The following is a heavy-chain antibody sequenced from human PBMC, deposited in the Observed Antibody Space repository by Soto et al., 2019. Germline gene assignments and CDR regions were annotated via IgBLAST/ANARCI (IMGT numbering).Heavy chain of an antibody. CDR2: ISSTGSGT. CDR3: VRDLHEPLPADVLQVAN. CDR1: GFTFSSYE. Sequence: GSLRLSCAASGFTFSSYEMHWVRQAPGKGLEWISYISSTGSGTHYADSVKGRFTISRDNARNSLSLQMNSLRAEDTAIYYCVRDLHEPLPADVLQVANWGQGTQVTSPQ. V-gene: IGHV3-48*03. D-gene: IGHD1-1*01. J-gene: IGHJ4*02.